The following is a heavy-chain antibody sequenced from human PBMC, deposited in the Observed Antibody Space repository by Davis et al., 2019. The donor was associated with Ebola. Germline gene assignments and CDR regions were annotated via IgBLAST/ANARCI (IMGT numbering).Heavy chain of an antibody. Sequence: SETLSLTCTVSGASIIHDDHAWSWIRQPPGKGLEWIGFIDHSGTTYHNPSLKSRLSMSVDTSKNYFSLNLTSVTAADTADYYCARDAYSYGYPEGYRMDIWGPGTTVTVSS. CDR1: GASIIHDDHA. V-gene: IGHV4-31*03. J-gene: IGHJ6*02. CDR3: ARDAYSYGYPEGYRMDI. D-gene: IGHD5-18*01. CDR2: IDHSGTT.